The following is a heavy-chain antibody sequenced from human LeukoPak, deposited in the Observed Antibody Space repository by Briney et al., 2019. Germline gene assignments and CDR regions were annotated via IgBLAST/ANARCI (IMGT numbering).Heavy chain of an antibody. CDR3: ARAFTRGYGGNSIRYFDL. D-gene: IGHD4-23*01. J-gene: IGHJ2*01. CDR1: GGSFSGYY. CDR2: INHSGST. V-gene: IGHV4-34*01. Sequence: PSETPSLTCAVYGGSFSGYYWSWIRQPPGKGLEWIGEINHSGSTNYNPSLKSRVTISVDTSKNQFSLKLSSVTAADTAVYYCARAFTRGYGGNSIRYFDLWGRGTLVTVSS.